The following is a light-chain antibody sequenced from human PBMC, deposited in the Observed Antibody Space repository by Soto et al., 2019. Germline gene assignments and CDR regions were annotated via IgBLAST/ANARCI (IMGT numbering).Light chain of an antibody. CDR1: SSNLGAGYD. CDR3: QSYDGSLATTV. Sequence: QSVLTQPPSVSGTPGQRVSISCTGTSSNLGAGYDVHWYQQLPGTAPRLLIFGNNHRPSGVPDRFSGSKSGISASLAITGLQAEDEAIYHCQSYDGSLATTVFGAGTKLTVL. J-gene: IGLJ2*01. CDR2: GNN. V-gene: IGLV1-40*01.